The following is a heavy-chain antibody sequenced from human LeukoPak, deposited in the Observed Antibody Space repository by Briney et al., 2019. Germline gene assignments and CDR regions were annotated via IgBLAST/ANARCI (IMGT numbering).Heavy chain of an antibody. CDR1: GGSINSGSSY. CDR2: IYTSGST. J-gene: IGHJ5*02. D-gene: IGHD4-11*01. CDR3: ARAIALTVSNWFDP. Sequence: PSETLSLTCTVSGGSINSGSSYWSWIRQPAGKGLEWIGRIYTSGSTNYNPSLKSRVTMSVDTSKNQFSLKLSSVTAADTAVYYCARAIALTVSNWFDPWGQGTLVTVSS. V-gene: IGHV4-61*02.